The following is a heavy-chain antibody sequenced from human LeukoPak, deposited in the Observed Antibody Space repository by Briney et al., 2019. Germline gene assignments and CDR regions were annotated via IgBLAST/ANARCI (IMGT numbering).Heavy chain of an antibody. CDR1: GFTFSSYE. Sequence: PGGSLRLSCAASGFTFSSYEMNWVRQAPGKGLEWVSYISSSGSTIYYADSVKGRFTISRDNAKNSLYLQMNSLGAEDTAVYYCARDFGPVVGYWGQGTLVTVSS. D-gene: IGHD1-26*01. J-gene: IGHJ4*02. CDR3: ARDFGPVVGY. CDR2: ISSSGSTI. V-gene: IGHV3-48*03.